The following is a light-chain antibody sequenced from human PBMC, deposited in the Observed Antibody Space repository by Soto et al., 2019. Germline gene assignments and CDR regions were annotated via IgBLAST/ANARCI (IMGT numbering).Light chain of an antibody. CDR3: QQYGSSGT. CDR2: GAS. V-gene: IGKV3-20*01. Sequence: EIVLTHSPDTLSVSPCERATLSCRASQTVGSNLAWYQQKPGQAPRLLIYGASTRASDTPARFSGSGSVTDFTLTISRLEPEDFAVYYCQQYGSSGTFGQGTKVDIK. CDR1: QTVGSN. J-gene: IGKJ1*01.